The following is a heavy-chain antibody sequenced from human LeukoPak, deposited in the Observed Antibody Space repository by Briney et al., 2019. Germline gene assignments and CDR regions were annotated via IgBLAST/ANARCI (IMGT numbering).Heavy chain of an antibody. CDR1: GGSISYFY. J-gene: IGHJ4*02. V-gene: IGHV4-4*07. CDR2: IYTSGST. Sequence: SETLSLTCTVSGGSISYFYWSWIRQPAGKGLEWIGRIYTSGSTNYNPSLKGRVTMSVDTSKKQFSLKLSSVTAADTAVYYCARGVPLGYCTYGVCYPPYYFDYWGQGTLVTASS. D-gene: IGHD2-8*01. CDR3: ARGVPLGYCTYGVCYPPYYFDY.